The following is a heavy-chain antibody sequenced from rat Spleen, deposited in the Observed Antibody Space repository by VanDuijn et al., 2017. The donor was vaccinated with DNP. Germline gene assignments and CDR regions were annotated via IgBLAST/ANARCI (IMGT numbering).Heavy chain of an antibody. Sequence: QVQLQQSGAELAKPGSSVKISCKASGYTFTSYYISWIKQTTGQNLEYIGYINTGSGRTNYNEKFKGKATLTVDKSSSTAFMQLSSLTPDDSAVYYCAREGPYAMDAWGQGTSVTVSS. D-gene: IGHD1-11*01. J-gene: IGHJ4*01. V-gene: IGHV1-43*01. CDR2: INTGSGRT. CDR3: AREGPYAMDA. CDR1: GYTFTSYY.